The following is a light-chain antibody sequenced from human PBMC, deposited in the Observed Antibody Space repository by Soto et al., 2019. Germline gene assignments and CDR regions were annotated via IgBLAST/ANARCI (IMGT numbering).Light chain of an antibody. Sequence: ENVLTQSPGTLSLSPGERATLSCRASQSVPNNYLAWYQQKPGQAPRLLISAASRRATGTPDRFSGSGSGTDFTLTISRLEPEDFAVYYCQQYGSFKTFGQGTKVEIK. V-gene: IGKV3-20*01. CDR2: AAS. CDR3: QQYGSFKT. J-gene: IGKJ1*01. CDR1: QSVPNNY.